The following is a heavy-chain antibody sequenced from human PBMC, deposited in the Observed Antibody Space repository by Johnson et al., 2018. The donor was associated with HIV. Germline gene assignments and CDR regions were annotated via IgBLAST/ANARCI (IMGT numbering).Heavy chain of an antibody. Sequence: VQLVESGGGLVQPGESLRLSCVVSGFTFGTYWMTWVRQAPGNGLVWVATIKLDGSDKYYLDSVKGRFTISRDNGRNSLYLQMNSLRAEDTAVYYCARKGDAFDIWGQGTKVTVSS. CDR1: GFTFGTYW. CDR2: IKLDGSDK. J-gene: IGHJ3*02. CDR3: ARKGDAFDI. V-gene: IGHV3-7*03.